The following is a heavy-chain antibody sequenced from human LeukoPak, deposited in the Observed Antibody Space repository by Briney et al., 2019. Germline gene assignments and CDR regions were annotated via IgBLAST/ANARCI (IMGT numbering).Heavy chain of an antibody. V-gene: IGHV3-23*01. CDR2: ISGSGGST. J-gene: IGHJ4*02. Sequence: SGGSLRLSCAASGFTFSSYAMSWVRQAPGKGLEWVSAISGSGGSTYYADSVMGRFTISRDNSKNTLYLQMNSLRAEDTAVYYCAKGSLMWLLGTAWGQGTLVTVSS. CDR1: GFTFSSYA. D-gene: IGHD3-22*01. CDR3: AKGSLMWLLGTA.